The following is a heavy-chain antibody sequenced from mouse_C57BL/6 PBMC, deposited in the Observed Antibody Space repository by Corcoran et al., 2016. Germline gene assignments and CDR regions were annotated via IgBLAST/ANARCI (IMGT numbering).Heavy chain of an antibody. CDR1: GYTFTDYN. V-gene: IGHV1-18*01. CDR2: INPNNGGT. CDR3: ARKTCYGLYYFDY. J-gene: IGHJ2*01. D-gene: IGHD1-1*01. Sequence: EVQLQQSGPELVKPGASVKIPCKASGYTFTDYNMDWVKQSHGKSLEWIGDINPNNGGTIYNQKFKGKATLTVDKSSSTAYMALRSLTSEDTAVYYCARKTCYGLYYFDYCGQGTTLTVSS.